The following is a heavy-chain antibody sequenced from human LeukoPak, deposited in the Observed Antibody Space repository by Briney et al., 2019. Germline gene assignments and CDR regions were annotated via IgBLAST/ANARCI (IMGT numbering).Heavy chain of an antibody. V-gene: IGHV1-69-2*01. CDR3: AADPIDYGDYILRFRVFDGLHI. Sequence: ATVKISRKASGYTFTHYYMHWVAQAPGKGLEWMGRVDPHTGETKNVKKFQGRVAITVDTSTDTVNMELSSLRSEDTALYFCAADPIDYGDYILRFRVFDGLHIWGQGTMVIVSS. CDR1: GYTFTHYY. J-gene: IGHJ3*02. CDR2: VDPHTGET. D-gene: IGHD4-17*01.